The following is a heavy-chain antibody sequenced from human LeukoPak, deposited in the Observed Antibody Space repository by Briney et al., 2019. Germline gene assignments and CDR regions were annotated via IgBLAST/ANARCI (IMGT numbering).Heavy chain of an antibody. CDR2: IKSDGST. CDR3: TRAPSEIGGYYPEYFRH. V-gene: IGHV3-74*01. J-gene: IGHJ1*01. Sequence: GGSLRLSCAASGFTFSMYWMHWGRQAQGKGPVWVSRIKSDGSTNYADSVKGRFTISRDNAKNTVSLQMNSLRPEDTGVYYCTRAPSEIGGYYPEYFRHWGQGTLVTVSS. CDR1: GFTFSMYW. D-gene: IGHD3-22*01.